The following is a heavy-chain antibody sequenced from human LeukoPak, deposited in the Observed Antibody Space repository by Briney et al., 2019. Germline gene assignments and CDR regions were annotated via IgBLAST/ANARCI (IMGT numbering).Heavy chain of an antibody. Sequence: GGSLRLSCAASGFTFSGYAMSWVRQASGKGLEWVSAISGSGGSTYYADSVKGRFTISRDNSKNTLYLQMNSLRAEDTAEYYCARDDGWRYFDWWGQGTLVTVSS. J-gene: IGHJ4*02. CDR2: ISGSGGST. CDR3: ARDDGWRYFDW. D-gene: IGHD3-9*01. V-gene: IGHV3-23*01. CDR1: GFTFSGYA.